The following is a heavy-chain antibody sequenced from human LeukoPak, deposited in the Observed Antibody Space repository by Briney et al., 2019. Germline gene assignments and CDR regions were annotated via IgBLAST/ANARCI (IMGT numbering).Heavy chain of an antibody. J-gene: IGHJ6*02. CDR1: GFTVSSSY. CDR3: ARDFPTPQWGMDV. D-gene: IGHD2-8*01. Sequence: GGSLRLSCAASGFTVSSSYMSWVRQAPGKGLEWVSVIYSGGSTYYADSVKGRFTISRDNSKNTLYLQMNSLRAEDTAVYYCARDFPTPQWGMDVWGQGTTVTVSS. CDR2: IYSGGST. V-gene: IGHV3-53*01.